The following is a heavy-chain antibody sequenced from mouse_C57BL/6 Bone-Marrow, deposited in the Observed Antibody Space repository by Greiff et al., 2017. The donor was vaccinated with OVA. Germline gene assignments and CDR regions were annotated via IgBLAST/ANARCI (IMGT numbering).Heavy chain of an antibody. CDR3: ARQAAVVTSWFAY. D-gene: IGHD2-2*01. Sequence: EVKLVESGGDLVKPGGSLKLSCAASGFTFSSYGMSWVRQTPDKRLEWVATISSGGSYTYYPDSVKGRFTISRDNAKNTLYLQMSSLKSEDTAMYYCARQAAVVTSWFAYWGQGTLVTVSA. J-gene: IGHJ3*01. CDR1: GFTFSSYG. CDR2: ISSGGSYT. V-gene: IGHV5-6*01.